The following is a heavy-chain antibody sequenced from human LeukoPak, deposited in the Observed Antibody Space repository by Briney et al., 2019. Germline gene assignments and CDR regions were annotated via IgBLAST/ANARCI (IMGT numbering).Heavy chain of an antibody. D-gene: IGHD2-2*01. Sequence: SETLSLTCTVSGGSISSGGYYWSWIRQHPGKGLEWIGYISYSGSTYYNPSLKSRVTISVDTSKNQFSLKLSSVTAADTAVYYCASAPYCSSTSCYFDSYYYGMDVWGQGTTVTVSS. V-gene: IGHV4-31*03. CDR3: ASAPYCSSTSCYFDSYYYGMDV. CDR2: ISYSGST. CDR1: GGSISSGGYY. J-gene: IGHJ6*02.